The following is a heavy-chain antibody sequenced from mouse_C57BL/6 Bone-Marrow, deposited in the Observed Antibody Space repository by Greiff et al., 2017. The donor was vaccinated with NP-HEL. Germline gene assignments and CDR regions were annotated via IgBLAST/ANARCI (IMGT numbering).Heavy chain of an antibody. V-gene: IGHV14-4*01. D-gene: IGHD4-1*01. CDR2: IDPENGDT. J-gene: IGHJ2*01. CDR1: GFNIKDDY. Sequence: EVQLVESGAELVRPGASVKLSCTASGFNIKDDYMHWVKQRPEQGLEWIGWIDPENGDTEYASKFQGKATITADTSSNTAYLQLSSLTSEDTAVYYCTSNWASYYFDYWGQGTTLTVSS. CDR3: TSNWASYYFDY.